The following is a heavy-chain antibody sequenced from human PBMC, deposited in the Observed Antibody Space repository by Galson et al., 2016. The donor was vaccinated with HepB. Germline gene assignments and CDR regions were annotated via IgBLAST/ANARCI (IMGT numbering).Heavy chain of an antibody. CDR1: GGTFSTYA. CDR2: IIPIFGTT. V-gene: IGHV1-69*13. CDR3: ARDRDSEIDDYYYMDV. J-gene: IGHJ6*03. Sequence: SVKVSCKASGGTFSTYAITWVRQAPGQGLEWMGGIIPIFGTTIYAQKFQGRVTITADESTGTAYMELSSLRSEDTAVYYCARDRDSEIDDYYYMDVWGTGTTVTVSS.